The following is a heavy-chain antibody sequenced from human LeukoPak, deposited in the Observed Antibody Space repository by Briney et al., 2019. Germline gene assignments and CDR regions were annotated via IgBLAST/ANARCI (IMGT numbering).Heavy chain of an antibody. CDR1: GFRFSSYD. Sequence: QAGRSLRLSCAASGFRFSSYDIHWVRQAPGKGLEWVAVIPYHGSNEYYRDSVKGRFTISRDNSKNTLYLQMSTLRAEDTAVYYCARTTGCSSTSCYVNFWGQGTLVTVSS. J-gene: IGHJ4*02. D-gene: IGHD2-2*01. CDR2: IPYHGSNE. CDR3: ARTTGCSSTSCYVNF. V-gene: IGHV3-30-3*01.